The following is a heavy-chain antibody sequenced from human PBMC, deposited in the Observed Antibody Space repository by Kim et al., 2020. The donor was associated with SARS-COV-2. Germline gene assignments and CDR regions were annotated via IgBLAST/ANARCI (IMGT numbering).Heavy chain of an antibody. CDR3: AKYYRSSWYFGYFDY. CDR2: ISGSGVST. V-gene: IGHV3-23*01. CDR1: GFTFSSYA. J-gene: IGHJ4*02. Sequence: GGSLRLSCAASGFTFSSYAMSWVRQAPGKGLEWVSAISGSGVSTYYADSVKGRFTISRDNSKNTLYLQMNSLRAEDTAVYYCAKYYRSSWYFGYFDYWSQGTLVTVSS. D-gene: IGHD6-13*01.